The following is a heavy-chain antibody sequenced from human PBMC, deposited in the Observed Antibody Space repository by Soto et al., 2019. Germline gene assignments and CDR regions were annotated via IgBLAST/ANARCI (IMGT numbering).Heavy chain of an antibody. V-gene: IGHV1-3*05. CDR2: INTGNGNT. J-gene: IGHJ5*02. CDR3: ATDRGGYCSGGCSSEAWFSP. D-gene: IGHD2-15*01. Sequence: QVQLVQSGAEEKKPGASVKISCKASGYTFTTYPMHWVRQAPGQSLEWMGWINTGNGNTKYSQKFQARVTITRDTSANTGYMQLSSLRSDDTAFYYCATDRGGYCSGGCSSEAWFSPWGQGTLVTVSS. CDR1: GYTFTTYP.